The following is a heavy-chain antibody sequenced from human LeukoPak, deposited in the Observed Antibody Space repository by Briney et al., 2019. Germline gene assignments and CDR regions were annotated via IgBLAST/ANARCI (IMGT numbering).Heavy chain of an antibody. CDR3: ARDIRSTGNFDY. Sequence: GGSLRLSCAASGFTFSSYGMHWVRQAPGKGLEWVAFIRYDGSNKYYADSVKGRFTISRDNSKNTLYLQMNSLRAEDTAVYYCARDIRSTGNFDYWGQGTLVTVSS. V-gene: IGHV3-30*02. CDR2: IRYDGSNK. D-gene: IGHD2-2*01. J-gene: IGHJ4*02. CDR1: GFTFSSYG.